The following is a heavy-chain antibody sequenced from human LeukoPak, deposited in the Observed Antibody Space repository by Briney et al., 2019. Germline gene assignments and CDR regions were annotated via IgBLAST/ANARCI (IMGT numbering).Heavy chain of an antibody. CDR2: IKSKADGGTT. J-gene: IGHJ4*02. CDR1: GFNFTNAW. Sequence: GESLRLSCAASGFNFTNAWVSWVRRAPGKGLEWLGRIKSKADGGTTLHAASVEDRFASSRDDSINTLYLQMNSLKIEDTAVYYCTDPPTSLWGQGILVTVSS. V-gene: IGHV3-15*01. D-gene: IGHD1-1*01. CDR3: TDPPTSL.